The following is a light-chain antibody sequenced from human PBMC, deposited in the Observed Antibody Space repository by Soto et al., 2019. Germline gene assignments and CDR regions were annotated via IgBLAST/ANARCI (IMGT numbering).Light chain of an antibody. CDR3: LQDYNYPWM. J-gene: IGKJ1*01. V-gene: IGKV1-6*01. Sequence: AIQMTQSPSSLSASVGDRVTITCRASQGIRNDLGWYQQKPGKAPKLLIYAASSLQSGVPSRFSGSGSHTDFTLTISSLQPAHFATYSCLQDYNYPWMFGQGTKVEIK. CDR1: QGIRND. CDR2: AAS.